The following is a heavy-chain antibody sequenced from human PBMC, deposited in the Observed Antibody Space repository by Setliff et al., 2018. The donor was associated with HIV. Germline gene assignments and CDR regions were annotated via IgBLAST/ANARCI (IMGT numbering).Heavy chain of an antibody. Sequence: PSETLSLTCTVSGGSFSSYYWSWIRQPAGKGPEWIGEINHSGSTNYHASLKSRVTISLETSKNQFSLKLSSVTAADTAVYYCATSVSAKENWLDPWGLGTLVTVS. CDR1: GGSFSSYY. V-gene: IGHV4-34*01. J-gene: IGHJ5*02. CDR3: ATSVSAKENWLDP. D-gene: IGHD6-19*01. CDR2: INHSGST.